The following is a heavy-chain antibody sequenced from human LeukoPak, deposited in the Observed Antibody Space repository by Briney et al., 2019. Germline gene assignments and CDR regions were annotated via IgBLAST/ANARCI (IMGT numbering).Heavy chain of an antibody. CDR3: ARAKGDLYSSSWYRSYYFDY. Sequence: PSETLSLTCTVSGGSISSYYWSWIRQPPGKGLEWIGYIYYSGSTNYNPSLKSRVTISVDTSKNQFSLKLNSVTAADTAVYYCARAKGDLYSSSWYRSYYFDYWGQGTLVTVSS. J-gene: IGHJ4*02. CDR2: IYYSGST. V-gene: IGHV4-59*08. D-gene: IGHD6-13*01. CDR1: GGSISSYY.